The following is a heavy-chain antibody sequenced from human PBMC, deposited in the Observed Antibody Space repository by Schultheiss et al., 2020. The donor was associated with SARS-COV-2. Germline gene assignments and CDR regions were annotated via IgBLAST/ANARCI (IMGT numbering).Heavy chain of an antibody. J-gene: IGHJ5*02. CDR1: GGSISSYY. V-gene: IGHV4-59*06. Sequence: SETLSLTCTVSGGSISSYYWSWIRQHPGKGLEWIGYIYYSGSTYYNPSLKSRVTISVDTSKNQFSLKLSSVTAADTAVYYSARDGGSSSDRFDPWGQGTLVTVSS. CDR2: IYYSGST. CDR3: ARDGGSSSDRFDP. D-gene: IGHD6-13*01.